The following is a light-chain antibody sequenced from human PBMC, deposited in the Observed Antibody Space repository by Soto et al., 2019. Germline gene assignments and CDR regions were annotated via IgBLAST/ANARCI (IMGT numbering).Light chain of an antibody. V-gene: IGKV1-5*03. CDR2: EAS. J-gene: IGKJ2*01. CDR1: QSISNW. Sequence: DIQMTQSPSTLSASVGYRVTITCRASQSISNWLAWYQQKPGKAPTLLIYEASSLLSGVPSRFSGSGSGTEFTLTISSLQPDDFAYYYCQQYDIDSSTFGQGTKVDI. CDR3: QQYDIDSST.